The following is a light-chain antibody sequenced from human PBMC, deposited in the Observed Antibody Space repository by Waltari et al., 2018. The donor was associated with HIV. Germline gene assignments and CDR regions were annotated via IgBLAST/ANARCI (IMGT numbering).Light chain of an antibody. Sequence: QSALTPPASVSGSPGQSIPIPCPCSHSDFGDYNLFSWYQQHPGKAPKLMIYEGINRPSGVSNRFSGSKSGNTASLTISGLQAEDEADYYCCSYAGSSNWVFGGGTKLTVL. CDR2: EGI. CDR3: CSYAGSSNWV. CDR1: HSDFGDYNL. V-gene: IGLV2-23*01. J-gene: IGLJ3*02.